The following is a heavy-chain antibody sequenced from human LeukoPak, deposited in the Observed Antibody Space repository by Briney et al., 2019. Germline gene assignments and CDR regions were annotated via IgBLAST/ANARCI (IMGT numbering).Heavy chain of an antibody. CDR2: ISYDGSNK. D-gene: IGHD5-18*01. V-gene: IGHV3-30-3*01. Sequence: GGSLRLSCAASGFTFSSYAMHWVRQAPGKGLEWVAVISYDGSNKYYADSVKGRFTISRDNSKNTLYLQMNSLRAEDTAVYYCARDVGSYAFDYWGQGTPVTVSS. CDR3: ARDVGSYAFDY. CDR1: GFTFSSYA. J-gene: IGHJ4*02.